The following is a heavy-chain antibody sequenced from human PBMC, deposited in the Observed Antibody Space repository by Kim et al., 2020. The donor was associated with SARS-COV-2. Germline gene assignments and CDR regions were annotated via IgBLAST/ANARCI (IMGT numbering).Heavy chain of an antibody. D-gene: IGHD3-10*01. J-gene: IGHJ4*02. CDR3: ARGYGSGSYSPFDY. Sequence: ADAEKGRFTISRDNSKNTLYLQMNSLRAEDTAVYFCARGYGSGSYSPFDYWGQGTLVTVSS. V-gene: IGHV3-23*01.